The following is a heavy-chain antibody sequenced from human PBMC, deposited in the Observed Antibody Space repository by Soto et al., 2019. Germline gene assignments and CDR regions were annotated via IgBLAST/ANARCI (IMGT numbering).Heavy chain of an antibody. CDR3: ARHGGHSSSWYFDF. CDR1: GGSISSYY. V-gene: IGHV4-59*08. CDR2: IYYSGST. J-gene: IGHJ4*02. Sequence: PSETLSLTCTVSGGSISSYYWSWIRQPPGKGLEWIGYIYYSGSTNYNPSLKSRVTISVDTSKNQFSLKLSSVTAADTAVYYCARHGGHSSSWYFDFWGQGTLVTVSS. D-gene: IGHD6-13*01.